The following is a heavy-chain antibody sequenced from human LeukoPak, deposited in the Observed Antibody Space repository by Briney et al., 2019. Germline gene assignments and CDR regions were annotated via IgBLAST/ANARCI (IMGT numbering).Heavy chain of an antibody. CDR1: GYTFTSYG. J-gene: IGHJ3*02. D-gene: IGHD3-10*01. CDR3: AREVYAGRGGRAFDI. V-gene: IGHV1-18*01. CDR2: ISAYNGNT. Sequence: ASVKVSCKASGYTFTSYGISWVRQAPGQGLEWMGWISAYNGNTNYAQKFQGWVTMTRDTSISTAYMELSRLRSDDTAVYYCAREVYAGRGGRAFDIWGQGTMVTVSS.